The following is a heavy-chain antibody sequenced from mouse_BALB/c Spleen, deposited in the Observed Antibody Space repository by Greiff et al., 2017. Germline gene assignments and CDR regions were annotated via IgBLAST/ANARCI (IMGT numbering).Heavy chain of an antibody. CDR2: ISDGGSYT. CDR1: GFTFSDYY. CDR3: AREGRDYAMDY. D-gene: IGHD1-1*01. V-gene: IGHV5-4*02. Sequence: EVKLMESGGGLVKPGGSLKLSCAASGFTFSDYYMYWVRQTPEKRLEWVATISDGGSYTYYPDSVKGRFTISRDNAKNNLYLQMSSLKSEDTAMYYCAREGRDYAMDYWGQGTSVTVSS. J-gene: IGHJ4*01.